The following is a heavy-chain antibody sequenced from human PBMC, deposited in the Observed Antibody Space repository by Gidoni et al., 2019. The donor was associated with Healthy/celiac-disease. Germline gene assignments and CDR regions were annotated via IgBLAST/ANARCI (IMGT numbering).Heavy chain of an antibody. V-gene: IGHV3-30-3*01. CDR3: AREMYYDILTGYRDYYYYGMDV. CDR1: GFTFSSYA. J-gene: IGHJ6*02. D-gene: IGHD3-9*01. Sequence: QVQLVESGGGVVQPGRSLRLSCAASGFTFSSYAMHWVRQAPGKGLEWVSVISYDGSNKYYADSVKGRFTISRDNSKNTLYLQMNSLRAEDTAVYYCAREMYYDILTGYRDYYYYGMDVWGQGTTVTVSS. CDR2: ISYDGSNK.